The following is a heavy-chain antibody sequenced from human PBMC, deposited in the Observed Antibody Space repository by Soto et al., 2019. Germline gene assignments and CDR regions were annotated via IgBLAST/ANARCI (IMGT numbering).Heavy chain of an antibody. J-gene: IGHJ4*02. CDR1: GFTFSTFA. V-gene: IGHV3-23*01. CDR2: ISGSGGST. D-gene: IGHD3-22*01. Sequence: GGSLRLSCEHPGFTFSTFAMSWVRQAPGKGLEWVSAISGSGGSTYYAHSVKGRFPLSRDNSKHTLSLQINRLRAEHTDEYYCAKVGCYYDRNGYCDSWGQGTVVSV. CDR3: AKVGCYYDRNGYCDS.